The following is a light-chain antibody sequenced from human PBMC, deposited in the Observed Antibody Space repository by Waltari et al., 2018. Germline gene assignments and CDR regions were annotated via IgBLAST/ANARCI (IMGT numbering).Light chain of an antibody. V-gene: IGKV3-11*01. J-gene: IGKJ1*01. CDR3: RQRNIWPPT. CDR2: EAS. CDR1: PSITTL. Sequence: IVLTQSPATLSLFPGERATPSSRARPSITTLLAWYKHKRGQAPRLLIFEASKRAPGVPARFSGSWSGTDFTLTICSLEPEDFAIYYCRQRNIWPPTFGPGTKVEMK.